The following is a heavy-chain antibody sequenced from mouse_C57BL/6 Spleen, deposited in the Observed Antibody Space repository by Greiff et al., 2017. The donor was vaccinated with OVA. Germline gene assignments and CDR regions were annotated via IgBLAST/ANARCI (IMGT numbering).Heavy chain of an antibody. CDR3: TRGGLRLLYYFDY. CDR2: IDPETGGT. Sequence: VQLMESGAELVRPGASVTLSCKASGYTFTDYEMHWVKQTPVHGLEWIGAIDPETGGTAYNQKFKGKAILTADKSSSTAYMELRSLTSEDSAVYYCTRGGLRLLYYFDYWGQGTTLTVSS. J-gene: IGHJ2*01. V-gene: IGHV1-15*01. D-gene: IGHD2-2*01. CDR1: GYTFTDYE.